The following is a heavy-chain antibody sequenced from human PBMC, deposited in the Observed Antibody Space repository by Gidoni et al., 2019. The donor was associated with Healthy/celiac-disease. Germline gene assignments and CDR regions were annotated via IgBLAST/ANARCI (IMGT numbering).Heavy chain of an antibody. Sequence: QVQLVESGGGVVQPGRSLRLSCSASAFTFSSYGRHWVRQAPGKGLEWVAVISYDGSNKYYADSVKGRFTISRDNSKNTLYLQMNSLRAEDTAVYYCAKDGVPYSSGWYGGGLVYWGQGTLVTVSS. V-gene: IGHV3-30*18. CDR1: AFTFSSYG. CDR3: AKDGVPYSSGWYGGGLVY. D-gene: IGHD6-19*01. J-gene: IGHJ4*02. CDR2: ISYDGSNK.